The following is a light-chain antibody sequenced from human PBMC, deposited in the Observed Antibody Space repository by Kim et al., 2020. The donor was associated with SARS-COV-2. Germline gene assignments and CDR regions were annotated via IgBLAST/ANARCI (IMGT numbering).Light chain of an antibody. CDR1: QGISNY. J-gene: IGKJ4*01. CDR2: AAS. CDR3: QKYNSAPPLT. Sequence: DIQMTQSPSSLSASVGDIVTITCRASQGISNYLAWYQQKPGKVPKLLIYAASTLQSGVPSRFSGSGSGTDFTLTISSLQPEDGATYYCQKYNSAPPLTFGGGTKVDIK. V-gene: IGKV1-27*01.